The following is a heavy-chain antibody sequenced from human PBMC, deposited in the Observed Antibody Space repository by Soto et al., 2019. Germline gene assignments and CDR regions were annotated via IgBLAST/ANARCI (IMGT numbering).Heavy chain of an antibody. Sequence: GGSLRLSCAASGFTFSSYWMHWVRQAPGKGLVWVSRINSDGSSTSYADSVKGRFTISRDNAKNTLYLQMNSLRAEDTAVYYXXXXXXXXXYDLDYWGQGTLVTVSS. J-gene: IGHJ4*02. V-gene: IGHV3-74*01. CDR1: GFTFSSYW. CDR2: INSDGSST. D-gene: IGHD5-12*01. CDR3: XXXXXXXXYDLDY.